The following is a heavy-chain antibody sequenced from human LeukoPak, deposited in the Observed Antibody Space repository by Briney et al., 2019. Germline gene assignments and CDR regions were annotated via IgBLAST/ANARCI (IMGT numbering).Heavy chain of an antibody. CDR1: GFSLSGGAVA. CDR3: AHLNAVKWYYYDH. CDR2: VYWNDDK. J-gene: IGHJ4*02. Sequence: SGPTLANATQTLTLTCTFSGFSLSGGAVAVGWIRQPPGKALEWLTHVYWNDDKRYSPSLNSRLTITKDTSKNQVVLTMTKMEPGDTGTYYCAHLNAVKWYYYDHWGQGILVTVSS. D-gene: IGHD2-8*01. V-gene: IGHV2-5*01.